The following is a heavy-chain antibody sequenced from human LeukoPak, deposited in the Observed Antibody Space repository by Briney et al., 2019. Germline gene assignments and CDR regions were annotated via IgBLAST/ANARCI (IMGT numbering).Heavy chain of an antibody. D-gene: IGHD3-22*01. J-gene: IGHJ4*02. Sequence: SETLSLTCAVYGGSFSGYYWSWIRQPPGKGLEWIGEINHSGSTNYNPSLKSRVTISVDTSKNQFSLKLSSVTAADPAVYYCARGVHSYDSSGYYLDYWGQGTLVTVSP. CDR2: INHSGST. CDR3: ARGVHSYDSSGYYLDY. V-gene: IGHV4-34*01. CDR1: GGSFSGYY.